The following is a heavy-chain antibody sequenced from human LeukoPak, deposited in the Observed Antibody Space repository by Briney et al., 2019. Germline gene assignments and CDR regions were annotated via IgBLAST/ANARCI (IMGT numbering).Heavy chain of an antibody. CDR1: GYTFTSYG. V-gene: IGHV1-18*01. CDR3: ARDGVGFVVVPAASIDY. D-gene: IGHD2-2*01. J-gene: IGHJ4*02. Sequence: ASVKVSCKASGYTFTSYGISWVRQAPGQGLEWMGWISAYNGNTNYAQKLQGRVTMTTDTSTSTAYMELRSLRSDDTAVYYCARDGVGFVVVPAASIDYWGQGTLVTVSS. CDR2: ISAYNGNT.